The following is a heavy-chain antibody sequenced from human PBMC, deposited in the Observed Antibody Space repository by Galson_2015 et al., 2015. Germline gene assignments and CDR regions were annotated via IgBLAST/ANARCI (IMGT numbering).Heavy chain of an antibody. J-gene: IGHJ5*02. CDR3: ARKGDCSSTSCYGGWFDP. D-gene: IGHD2-2*01. CDR2: ISYDGSNK. Sequence: SLRLSCAASGFTFSSYAMHWVRQAPGKGLEWVAVISYDGSNKYYADSVKGRFTISRDNSKNTLYLQMNSLRAEDTAVYYCARKGDCSSTSCYGGWFDPWGQGTLVTVSS. CDR1: GFTFSSYA. V-gene: IGHV3-30-3*01.